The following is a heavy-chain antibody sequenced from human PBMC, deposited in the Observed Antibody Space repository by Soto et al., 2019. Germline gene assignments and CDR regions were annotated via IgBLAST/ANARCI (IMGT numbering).Heavy chain of an antibody. CDR3: ARAPGDYFDY. Sequence: PSETLSLTCSVSGASIYNGGYFWSWIRQSPGKGLEWIGHIHNSGSPYNNPSLKSRVTISVDTSKNQFSLKPSSVTAADTAVYYCARAPGDYFDYWGQGTLVTVSS. V-gene: IGHV4-31*03. CDR2: IHNSGSP. CDR1: GASIYNGGYF. J-gene: IGHJ4*02.